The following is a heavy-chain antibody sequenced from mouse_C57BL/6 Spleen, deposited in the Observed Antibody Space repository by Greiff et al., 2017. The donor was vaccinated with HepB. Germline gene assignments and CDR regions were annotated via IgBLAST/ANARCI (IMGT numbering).Heavy chain of an antibody. V-gene: IGHV5-6*01. CDR2: ISSGGSYT. J-gene: IGHJ2*01. Sequence: EVHLVESGGDLVKPGGSPKLSCAASGFTFSSYGMSWVRQTPDKRLEWVATISSGGSYTYYPDSVKGRSTISRDNAKNTLYLQMSSLKSEDTAMYDLARPSPGYYFDYWGQGTTLTVSS. CDR3: ARPSPGYYFDY. CDR1: GFTFSSYG.